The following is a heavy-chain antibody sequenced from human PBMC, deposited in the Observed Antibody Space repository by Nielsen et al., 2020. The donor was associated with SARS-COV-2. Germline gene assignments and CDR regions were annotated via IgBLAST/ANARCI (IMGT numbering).Heavy chain of an antibody. V-gene: IGHV1-69*13. CDR1: GGTFSSYA. Sequence: SVKVSCKASGGTFSSYAISWVRQAPGQGLEWMGGIIPIFGTANYAQKFQGRVTITADESTSTAYMELSSLRSEDTAVYYCARVEAAAGYSATGEPLFDYWGQGTLVTVSS. CDR2: IIPIFGTA. J-gene: IGHJ4*02. CDR3: ARVEAAAGYSATGEPLFDY. D-gene: IGHD6-13*01.